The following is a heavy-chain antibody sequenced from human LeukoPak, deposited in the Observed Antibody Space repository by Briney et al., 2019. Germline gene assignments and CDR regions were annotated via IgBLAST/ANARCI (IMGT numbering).Heavy chain of an antibody. CDR3: ARDSSGYYYVEDY. CDR1: GFTFSSYW. D-gene: IGHD3-22*01. V-gene: IGHV3-7*01. J-gene: IGHJ4*02. CDR2: IKQDGSEK. Sequence: GGSLRVSCEASGFTFSSYWRSWVRQAPGKGLEWGANIKQDGSEKYYVDSVKGRFTISRDNAKNSLYLQMNSLRDEDTAVYYCARDSSGYYYVEDYWGQGILVTVSS.